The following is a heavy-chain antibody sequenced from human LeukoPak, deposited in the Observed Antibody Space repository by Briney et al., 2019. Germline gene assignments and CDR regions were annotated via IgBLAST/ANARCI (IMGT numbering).Heavy chain of an antibody. CDR3: ARYTTYYYYMDV. CDR2: ISSSGSTI. D-gene: IGHD2-2*02. Sequence: GGSLRLSCAASGFTFSDYYMSWIRQAPGKGLEWVAYISSSGSTIYYADSVKGRFTISRDNAKNSLYLQMNSLRAEDTAVYYCARYTTYYYYMDVWGKGTTVTVSS. V-gene: IGHV3-11*01. CDR1: GFTFSDYY. J-gene: IGHJ6*03.